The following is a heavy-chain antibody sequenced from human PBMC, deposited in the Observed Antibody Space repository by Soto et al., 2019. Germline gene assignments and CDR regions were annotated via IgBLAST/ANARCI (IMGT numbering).Heavy chain of an antibody. J-gene: IGHJ4*02. D-gene: IGHD1-26*01. CDR2: IYYSGST. CDR3: ACEWEHAVGYSDY. V-gene: IGHV4-31*03. Sequence: QGQLQVSGPGLVKPSQTLSLTSTVSGGSISSGGYYWSWILQHPGKGLEWIGYIYYSGSTYYNPSLKSRVTISVDTSKNQFSLKLGSVTAADTAVYYCACEWEHAVGYSDYWGQGTLVTVSS. CDR1: GGSISSGGYY.